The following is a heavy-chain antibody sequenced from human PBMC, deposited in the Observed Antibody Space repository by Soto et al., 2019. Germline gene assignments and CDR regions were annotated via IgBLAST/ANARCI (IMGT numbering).Heavy chain of an antibody. CDR1: GSSFRNLT. J-gene: IGHJ6*01. Sequence: APVKVSCKTSGSSFRNLTISWVRQVPGPRFESRGWMVCGYGDVQYAERFGDRVTCSMDVSASTGYLEMRSRGSEDSATYSCAGGRQVTGSHYYGIDIWGRGCTVTVAS. CDR3: AGGRQVTGSHYYGIDI. CDR2: MVCGYGDV. V-gene: IGHV1-3*01. D-gene: IGHD3-16*01.